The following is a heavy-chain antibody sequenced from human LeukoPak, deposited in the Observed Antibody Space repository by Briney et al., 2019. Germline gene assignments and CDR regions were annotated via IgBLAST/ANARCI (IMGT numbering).Heavy chain of an antibody. D-gene: IGHD3-22*01. V-gene: IGHV1-2*02. CDR2: INPNSGGT. CDR3: AGVYYYDSSAYYPVFDH. J-gene: IGHJ4*02. Sequence: ASVKVSCKTSGYTFGDYYLHWVRQAPGQGLEWMGWINPNSGGTNYAQKFQGMVTMTRDTSITTVYMELSSLKSDDTAVYYCAGVYYYDSSAYYPVFDHWGQGTLVTVSS. CDR1: GYTFGDYY.